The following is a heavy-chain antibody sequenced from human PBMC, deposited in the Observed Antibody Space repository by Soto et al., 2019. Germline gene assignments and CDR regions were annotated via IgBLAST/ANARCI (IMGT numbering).Heavy chain of an antibody. CDR2: VSGGGGST. D-gene: IGHD2-15*01. Sequence: PGGSLRLSCAASGFSFSSYAMSWVRQAPGKGLEWVSSVSGGGGSTYYADSVKGRFTISRDNSKSTLYLQMNSLRAEDTALYYCANEYCSGGSCYSRYWGQGTLVTVSS. V-gene: IGHV3-23*01. CDR3: ANEYCSGGSCYSRY. J-gene: IGHJ4*02. CDR1: GFSFSSYA.